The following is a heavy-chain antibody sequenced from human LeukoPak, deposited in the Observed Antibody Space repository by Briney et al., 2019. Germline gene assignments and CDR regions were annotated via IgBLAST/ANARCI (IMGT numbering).Heavy chain of an antibody. D-gene: IGHD6-19*01. CDR2: IKSKADGGTT. CDR1: GFTFSNAW. J-gene: IGHJ4*02. CDR3: TTDQVAGLSYRYYFDY. V-gene: IGHV3-15*01. Sequence: GGSLRLSCAASGFTFSNAWMSWVRQAPGKGLEWVGRIKSKADGGTTDYAAPVKGKFTISRDDSKNTLYLQMNSLTTEDTAVYYCTTDQVAGLSYRYYFDYWGQGALVTVSS.